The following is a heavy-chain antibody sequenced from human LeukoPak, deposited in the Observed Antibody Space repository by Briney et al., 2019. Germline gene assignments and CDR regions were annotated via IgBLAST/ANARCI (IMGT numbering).Heavy chain of an antibody. CDR3: AREIRETVITRHYYYGIDV. V-gene: IGHV3-13*01. D-gene: IGHD1-7*01. Sequence: GGSLRLSCAASGFTFSTYDMHWVRQVTGKGLEWVSAIGTADDTYYLGSVKGRFTISRENAKDVLYLQMSSLRAEDTAVYYCAREIRETVITRHYYYGIDVWGQGTTVTVSS. CDR1: GFTFSTYD. J-gene: IGHJ6*02. CDR2: IGTADDT.